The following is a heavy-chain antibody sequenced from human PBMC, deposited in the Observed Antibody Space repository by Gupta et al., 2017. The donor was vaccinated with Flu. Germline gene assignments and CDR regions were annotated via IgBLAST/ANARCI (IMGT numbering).Heavy chain of an antibody. CDR3: SKGRETGTTVFYGY. Sequence: QAQLEESGGGVVQPGRSLRLYCVASELKLSSYAMHWDRQAPGTGLEWLAAISYDGSNKDYADAVKGGFTISRDNSKNTLYLQMNSLIAEDTAVYYCSKGRETGTTVFYGYGGQGSRVT. J-gene: IGHJ4*02. D-gene: IGHD1-7*01. CDR1: ELKLSSYA. V-gene: IGHV3-30*18. CDR2: ISYDGSNK.